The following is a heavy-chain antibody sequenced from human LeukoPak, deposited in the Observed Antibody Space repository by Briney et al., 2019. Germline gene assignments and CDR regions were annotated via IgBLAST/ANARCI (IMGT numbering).Heavy chain of an antibody. D-gene: IGHD3-10*01. CDR2: ISSGGSTI. CDR1: GFTFSSYE. V-gene: IGHV3-48*03. CDR3: ARDKAYYYGSGYYGIDY. Sequence: GGSLRLSCAASGFTFSSYEMNWVRQAPGKGLEWVSYISSGGSTIYYADSVKGRFTISRDNAKNSLYLQMNSLRAEDTAVYYCARDKAYYYGSGYYGIDYWGQGILVTVSS. J-gene: IGHJ4*02.